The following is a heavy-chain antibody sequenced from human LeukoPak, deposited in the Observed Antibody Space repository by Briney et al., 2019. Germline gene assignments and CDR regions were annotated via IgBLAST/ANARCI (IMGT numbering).Heavy chain of an antibody. CDR1: GFTFDDYA. J-gene: IGHJ4*02. CDR3: ARFSTADYYDSSGYSPLDY. D-gene: IGHD3-22*01. CDR2: ISWNSGSI. V-gene: IGHV3-9*01. Sequence: GGSLRLSCAASGFTFDDYAMHWVRQAPGKGLEWVSGISWNSGSIGYADSVKGRFTISRDNAKNSLYLQMNSLRAEDTAVYYCARFSTADYYDSSGYSPLDYGAQGPLATVS.